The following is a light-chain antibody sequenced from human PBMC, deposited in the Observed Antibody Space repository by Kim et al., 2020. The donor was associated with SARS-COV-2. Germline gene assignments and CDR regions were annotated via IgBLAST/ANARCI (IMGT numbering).Light chain of an antibody. CDR2: DVS. CDR1: RRDVGYYNS. CDR3: SSHTTSSTYV. Sequence: YITISSHGTRRDVGYYNSVPWYQQHPGKAPKLIIYDVSERASGVSTRFAGSQSGNAASLAIYGLRAEDEADYYCSSHTTSSTYVFGSGTKVTVL. J-gene: IGLJ1*01. V-gene: IGLV2-14*03.